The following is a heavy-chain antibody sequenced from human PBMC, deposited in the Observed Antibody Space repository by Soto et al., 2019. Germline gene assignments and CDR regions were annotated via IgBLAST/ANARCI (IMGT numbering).Heavy chain of an antibody. V-gene: IGHV5-51*01. D-gene: IGHD2-2*01. Sequence: GESLKISCTGVGYSFTSYWIGWVRQMPGKGLEWMGIIYPGDSDTRYSPSFQGQVTISADKSITTAYLQWSSLKASDTAMYYCARGYCTTTICDPWFDPWGQGTLVTVSS. J-gene: IGHJ5*02. CDR2: IYPGDSDT. CDR1: GYSFTSYW. CDR3: ARGYCTTTICDPWFDP.